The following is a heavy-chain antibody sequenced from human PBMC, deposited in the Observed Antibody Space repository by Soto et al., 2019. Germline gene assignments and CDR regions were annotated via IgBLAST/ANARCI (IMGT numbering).Heavy chain of an antibody. D-gene: IGHD4-4*01. Sequence: PSETLSLTCTVSDGSISSSAYRWSWIRQYPGKGLEWIGYIYYSGSPYYNPSLKSRVTVSVDTSKNQFSLKLSSVTAADTAVYYCARASSNYFDSWGQGTLVTVSS. V-gene: IGHV4-31*03. CDR2: IYYSGSP. CDR3: ARASSNYFDS. J-gene: IGHJ4*02. CDR1: DGSISSSAYR.